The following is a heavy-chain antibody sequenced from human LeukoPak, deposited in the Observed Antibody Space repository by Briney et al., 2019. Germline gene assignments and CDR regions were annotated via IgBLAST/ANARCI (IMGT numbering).Heavy chain of an antibody. Sequence: SGESLKISCKGSGYSFTTHWIGWVRQMPGKGLEWMGSIYPGDSDTRYSPSFQGQVTISADKSISTAYLQWSSLKASDTAMYYCARRYCSSTSCYYFDYWGQGTLVTVSS. CDR1: GYSFTTHW. D-gene: IGHD2-2*01. CDR2: IYPGDSDT. CDR3: ARRYCSSTSCYYFDY. J-gene: IGHJ4*02. V-gene: IGHV5-51*01.